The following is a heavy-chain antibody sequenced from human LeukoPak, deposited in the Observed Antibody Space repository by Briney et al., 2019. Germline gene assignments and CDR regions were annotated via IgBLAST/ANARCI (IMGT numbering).Heavy chain of an antibody. J-gene: IGHJ4*01. CDR1: GGSISSGGYY. V-gene: IGHV4-31*03. CDR3: ASTPLPQKTTGSQD. Sequence: SQTLSLTCTVSGGSISSGGYYWSWIRQHPGKGLEWIGYIYYSGSTYYNPSLKSRVTISVDTSKNQFSLKLSSVTAADTAVYYCASTPLPQKTTGSQDWGQGTLVTVSS. D-gene: IGHD4-17*01. CDR2: IYYSGST.